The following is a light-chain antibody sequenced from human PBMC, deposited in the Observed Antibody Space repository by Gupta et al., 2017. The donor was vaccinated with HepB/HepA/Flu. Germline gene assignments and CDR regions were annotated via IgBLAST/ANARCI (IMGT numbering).Light chain of an antibody. V-gene: IGKV3-20*01. J-gene: IGKJ2*04. CDR3: QEYGGSSCS. CDR1: QSVVFNN. Sequence: EIVLTQSPDTLSLSPGERATLSCRASQSVVFNNIAWFQQEPGQTPRLLIYGASIRAAGVPDRFSGSGSGTDFTLTISRLEPEDSAVFYCQEYGGSSCSFGQGTKLDIK. CDR2: GAS.